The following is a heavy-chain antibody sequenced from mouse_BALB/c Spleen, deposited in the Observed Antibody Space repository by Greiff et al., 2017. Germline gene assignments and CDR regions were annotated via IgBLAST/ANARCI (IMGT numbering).Heavy chain of an antibody. CDR3: ARGMDYGYVDYAMDY. CDR1: GFTFTDYY. D-gene: IGHD1-2*01. Sequence: EVQRVESGGGLVQPGGSLRLSCATSGFTFTDYYMSWVRQPPGKALEWLGFIRNKANGYTTEYSASVKGRFTISRDNSQSILYLQMNTLRAEDSATYYCARGMDYGYVDYAMDYWGQGTSVTVSS. V-gene: IGHV7-3*02. CDR2: IRNKANGYTT. J-gene: IGHJ4*01.